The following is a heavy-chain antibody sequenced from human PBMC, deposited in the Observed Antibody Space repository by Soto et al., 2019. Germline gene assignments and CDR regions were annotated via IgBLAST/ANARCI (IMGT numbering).Heavy chain of an antibody. J-gene: IGHJ2*01. D-gene: IGHD1-26*01. V-gene: IGHV1-18*01. Sequence: QVQLVQSGPEVKKPGASVKVSCKASGYTFTSYEITWVRQAPGLGLEWMGWISGYNGITNYAQKFQGRVTMTTETSTSTAYMELRSLRSDDTAVYYCAKNSGPNWYFDLWGRGTLVTVSS. CDR3: AKNSGPNWYFDL. CDR2: ISGYNGIT. CDR1: GYTFTSYE.